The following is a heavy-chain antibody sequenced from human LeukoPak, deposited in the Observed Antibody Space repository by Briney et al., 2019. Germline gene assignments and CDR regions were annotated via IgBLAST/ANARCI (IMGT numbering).Heavy chain of an antibody. CDR2: ISYDGSNK. CDR3: ARGGYHGSGSSIDY. V-gene: IGHV3-30-3*01. CDR1: GFTFSSYA. D-gene: IGHD3-10*01. Sequence: GRSLRLSCAASGFTFSSYAMHWVRQAPGKGLEWVAVISYDGSNKYYADSVKGRFTISRDNSKNTLYLQMNSLRAEDTAVYYCARGGYHGSGSSIDYWGQGTLVTVSS. J-gene: IGHJ4*02.